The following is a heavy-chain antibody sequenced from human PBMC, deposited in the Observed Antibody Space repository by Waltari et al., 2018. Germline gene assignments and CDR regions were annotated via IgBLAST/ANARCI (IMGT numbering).Heavy chain of an antibody. CDR1: GFIFSSYG. CDR3: AKVASGHWGFADS. Sequence: QVQVVESGGGVVQPGGSLRLSCAGSGFIFSSYGMHWVRQAPGKGLEWVGFIRQDGSNEYYPDSVKGRFTISRDNSKNTLYLQMNSLRVEDSAVYYCAKVASGHWGFADSWGQGTLVTVSS. V-gene: IGHV3-30*02. D-gene: IGHD7-27*01. J-gene: IGHJ4*02. CDR2: IRQDGSNE.